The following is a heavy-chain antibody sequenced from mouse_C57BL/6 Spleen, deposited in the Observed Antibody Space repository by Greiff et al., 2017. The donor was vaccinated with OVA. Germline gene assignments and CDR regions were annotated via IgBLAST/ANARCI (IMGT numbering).Heavy chain of an antibody. D-gene: IGHD2-5*01. Sequence: VHLVESGPELVKPGASVTISCKASGYAFSSSWMNWVKQRPGKGLEWIGRIYPGDGDTNYNGKFKGKATLTADKSSSTAYMQLSSLTSEDSAVYFCARGRYNNYVEAMDYWGPGTSVTVSS. CDR2: IYPGDGDT. CDR3: ARGRYNNYVEAMDY. V-gene: IGHV1-82*01. J-gene: IGHJ4*01. CDR1: GYAFSSSW.